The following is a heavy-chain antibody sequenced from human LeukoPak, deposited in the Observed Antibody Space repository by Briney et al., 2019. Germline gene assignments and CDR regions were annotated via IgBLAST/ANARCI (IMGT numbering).Heavy chain of an antibody. CDR2: IYYSGTT. CDR3: ARGHYDSRGYSEPFDP. Sequence: KPSETLSLTCTVSGGSISSDYWSWIRQSPGKGLEWIGYIYYSGTTSYNPSLKSRVTISLDTSKNQFSLKLSSVTAADTAVYYCARGHYDSRGYSEPFDPWGQGTLVTVSS. J-gene: IGHJ5*02. D-gene: IGHD3-22*01. CDR1: GGSISSDY. V-gene: IGHV4-59*01.